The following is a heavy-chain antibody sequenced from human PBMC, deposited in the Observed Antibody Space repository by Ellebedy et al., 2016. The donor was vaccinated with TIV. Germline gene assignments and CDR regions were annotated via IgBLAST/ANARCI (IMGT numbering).Heavy chain of an antibody. J-gene: IGHJ4*02. Sequence: ASVKVSXXASGYTFTSYGISWVRQAPGQGLEWMGRISTYNANTRYAQKFQGRVTMTTDTSTSTAYMELRSLRSDDTAVYYCARGGPDPFQGIATPSGDYWGQGTLVTVSS. V-gene: IGHV1-18*01. D-gene: IGHD6-13*01. CDR1: GYTFTSYG. CDR3: ARGGPDPFQGIATPSGDY. CDR2: ISTYNANT.